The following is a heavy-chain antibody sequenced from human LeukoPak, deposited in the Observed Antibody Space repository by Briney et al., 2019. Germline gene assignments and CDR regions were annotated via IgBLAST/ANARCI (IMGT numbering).Heavy chain of an antibody. D-gene: IGHD6-19*01. CDR2: IYGSGNT. Sequence: ETLSLTCTVSGGSISGWYWSWIRQPPGKGLEWIGYIYGSGNTNYNPSLKSRVTMSIDTSKNQFSLKLTSVTAADTATYYCARETSLAGFASGLGFNYWGQGILVTVSS. CDR3: ARETSLAGFASGLGFNY. CDR1: GGSISGWY. J-gene: IGHJ4*02. V-gene: IGHV4-59*01.